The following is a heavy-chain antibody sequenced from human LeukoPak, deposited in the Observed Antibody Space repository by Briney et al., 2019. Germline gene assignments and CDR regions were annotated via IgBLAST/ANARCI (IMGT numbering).Heavy chain of an antibody. Sequence: PSETLSLTCTVSGSSISSGDYYWTWIRQPPGKGLEWIGCIHYSGSMYYNPSLKSRVTISVDTSKNQFSLKLSSVTAADTAVYYCASYYDFWSGSSYGMDVWGQGTTVTVSS. J-gene: IGHJ6*02. D-gene: IGHD3-3*01. CDR2: IHYSGSM. V-gene: IGHV4-30-4*01. CDR1: GSSISSGDYY. CDR3: ASYYDFWSGSSYGMDV.